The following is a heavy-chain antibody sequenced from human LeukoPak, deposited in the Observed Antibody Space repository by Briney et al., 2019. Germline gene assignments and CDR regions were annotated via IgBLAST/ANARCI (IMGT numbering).Heavy chain of an antibody. J-gene: IGHJ5*02. CDR3: ARGPRITMVRGVRWFDP. Sequence: SETLSLTCAVSGGSISSSSYYWGWIRQPPGKGLEWIGSIYYSGSTYYNPSLKSRVTISVDTSKNQFSLKLSSVTAADTAVYYCARGPRITMVRGVRWFDPWGRGTLVTVSS. CDR2: IYYSGST. V-gene: IGHV4-39*07. CDR1: GGSISSSSYY. D-gene: IGHD3-10*01.